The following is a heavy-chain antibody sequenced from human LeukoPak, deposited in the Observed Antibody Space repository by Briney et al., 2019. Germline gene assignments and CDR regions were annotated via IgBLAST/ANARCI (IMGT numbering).Heavy chain of an antibody. CDR2: IFSSGFT. CDR3: ARDKPGDQVARPRERFDY. J-gene: IGHJ4*02. V-gene: IGHV4-4*07. D-gene: IGHD1-14*01. CDR1: GGSITNNY. Sequence: SETLSLTCTVSGGSITNNYWAWIRQPAGKGLEWIGRIFSSGFTIYNPSLKSRVTMSVDTSNNQFSLKLNSVTAADTAIYYCARDKPGDQVARPRERFDYWGQGTLVTVSS.